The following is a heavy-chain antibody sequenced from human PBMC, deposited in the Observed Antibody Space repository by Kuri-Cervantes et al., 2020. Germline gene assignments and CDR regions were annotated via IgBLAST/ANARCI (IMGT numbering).Heavy chain of an antibody. V-gene: IGHV3-23*01. Sequence: GESLKISCTASGFTFSSYAMSWVRQAPGKGLEWVSSISAGGGSTYYADSVKGRFTISRDNSKNTMYLQMNSLGAEDTAVYYCARGYYASGLRAFDIWGQGTMVTVSS. D-gene: IGHD3-10*01. CDR1: GFTFSSYA. J-gene: IGHJ3*02. CDR3: ARGYYASGLRAFDI. CDR2: ISAGGGST.